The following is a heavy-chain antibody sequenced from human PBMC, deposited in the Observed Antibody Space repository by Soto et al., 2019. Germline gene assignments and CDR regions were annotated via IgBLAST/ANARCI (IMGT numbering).Heavy chain of an antibody. Sequence: QLQLQESGSGLVKPSQTLSLTCAVSGGSISSGGYSWSWIRQPPGKGLEWIGYIYHSGSTYYNPSLKSRVTISVDRSKNQFSLKLSSVTAADTAVYYCARGSRGGPHYYDSSVGWFDPWGQGTLVTVSS. CDR3: ARGSRGGPHYYDSSVGWFDP. V-gene: IGHV4-30-2*01. J-gene: IGHJ5*02. CDR1: GGSISSGGYS. CDR2: IYHSGST. D-gene: IGHD3-22*01.